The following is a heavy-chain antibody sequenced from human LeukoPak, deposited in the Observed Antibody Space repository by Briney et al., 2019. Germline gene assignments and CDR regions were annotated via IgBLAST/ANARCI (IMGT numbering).Heavy chain of an antibody. V-gene: IGHV3-23*01. D-gene: IGHD6-13*01. CDR2: ISGSGGST. J-gene: IGHJ5*02. CDR3: AKSTRRIAAAGPGPWLDP. Sequence: PGGSLRLSCAASGFTFSSYAMSWVRQAPGKGLEWVSAISGSGGSTYYADSVKGRFTISRDNSKNTLYLQMNSLRAEDTAVYYCAKSTRRIAAAGPGPWLDPWGQGTLVTVSS. CDR1: GFTFSSYA.